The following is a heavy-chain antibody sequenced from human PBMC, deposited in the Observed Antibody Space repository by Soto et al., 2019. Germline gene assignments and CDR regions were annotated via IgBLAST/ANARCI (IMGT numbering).Heavy chain of an antibody. J-gene: IGHJ5*02. CDR1: GFSLSTSGVG. CDR2: IFWDNDK. CDR3: AHMPRGGGGNWFDP. Sequence: QITLKESGPTLVKPTQSLTLTCTFSGFSLSTSGVGVGWIRQPPGKALEWLALIFWDNDKRYSPSLKSRLTITKDTSKNQVVLTMTNTDPVDTATYYCAHMPRGGGGNWFDPWGQGTPVTVSS. D-gene: IGHD3-16*01. V-gene: IGHV2-5*02.